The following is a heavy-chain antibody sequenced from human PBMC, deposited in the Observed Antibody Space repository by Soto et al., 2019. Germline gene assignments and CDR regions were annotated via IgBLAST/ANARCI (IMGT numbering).Heavy chain of an antibody. D-gene: IGHD2-2*01. J-gene: IGHJ5*02. CDR1: GNHLPQIS. CDR3: ATCCVSGSSTSCRNNWFGP. V-gene: IGHV1-24*01. Sequence: GASLKVLCQVSGNHLPQISMHWVRQAPGKGLYCMGGFDAEDGDTVYGQKLQGGIAMTEDISTDTAYMELSSLRSEDTAVYYCATCCVSGSSTSCRNNWFGPWGQGTLVTVSS. CDR2: FDAEDGDT.